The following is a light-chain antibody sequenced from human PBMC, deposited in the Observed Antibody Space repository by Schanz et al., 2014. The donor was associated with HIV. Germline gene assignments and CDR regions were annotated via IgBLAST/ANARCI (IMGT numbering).Light chain of an antibody. CDR2: WAS. CDR1: QSVLYSSNNKNY. Sequence: DIVMTQSPDSLAVSLGERATINCKSSQSVLYSSNNKNYLAWYQQKPGQPPKLLISWASSRESGVPDRFSGSGSGTDFTLTISSLQAEDVAVYYCQQYSYFSTFGQGTKVEIK. J-gene: IGKJ1*01. CDR3: QQYSYFST. V-gene: IGKV4-1*01.